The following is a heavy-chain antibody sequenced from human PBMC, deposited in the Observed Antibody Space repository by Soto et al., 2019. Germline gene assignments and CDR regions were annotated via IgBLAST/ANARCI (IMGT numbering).Heavy chain of an antibody. CDR2: ISYDGSNK. J-gene: IGHJ4*02. V-gene: IGHV3-30-3*01. CDR1: GFTFSSYP. CDR3: ERELIYSNYQRITLNGPGY. D-gene: IGHD4-4*01. Sequence: PGLSLRLSRAASGFTFSSYPMHWVRQAPGKGMEWVAVISYDGSNKYYADSVKGRFTISRDNSKNTLYLQMNSLRAEDTAVYYCERELIYSNYQRITLNGPGYWGQGILVPVSA.